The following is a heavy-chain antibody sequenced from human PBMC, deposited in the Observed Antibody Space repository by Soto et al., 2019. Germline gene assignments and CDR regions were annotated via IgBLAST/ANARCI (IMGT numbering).Heavy chain of an antibody. J-gene: IGHJ4*02. CDR1: GGTFSSYA. CDR2: IIPIFGTA. D-gene: IGHD6-13*01. CDR3: ARAGTSSWYGPFDY. Sequence: QVQLVQSGAEVKKPGSSVKVSCKASGGTFSSYAISWVRQAPGQGPEWMGGIIPIFGTANYAQKFQGRVTITADESTSTAYMELSSLRSEDTAVYYCARAGTSSWYGPFDYWGQGTLVTVSS. V-gene: IGHV1-69*01.